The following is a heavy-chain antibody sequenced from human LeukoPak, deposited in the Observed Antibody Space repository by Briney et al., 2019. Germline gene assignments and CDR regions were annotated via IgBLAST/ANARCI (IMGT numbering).Heavy chain of an antibody. CDR2: IYYSGST. CDR1: GGSIGSYY. Sequence: SGTLSLTCTVSGGSIGSYYWSWIRQPPGKGLEWIGYIYYSGSTNYNPSLKSRVTISVDTSKHQFSLKLSSVTAADTALYYCARSFGIWDYYGMDVWGQGTTVTVSS. J-gene: IGHJ6*02. D-gene: IGHD3-10*01. V-gene: IGHV4-59*01. CDR3: ARSFGIWDYYGMDV.